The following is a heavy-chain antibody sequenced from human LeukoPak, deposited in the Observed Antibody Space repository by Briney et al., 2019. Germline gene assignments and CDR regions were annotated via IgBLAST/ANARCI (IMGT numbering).Heavy chain of an antibody. D-gene: IGHD3-22*01. J-gene: IGHJ4*02. CDR3: AAGSESYDSRGYSYYFDY. CDR2: INHSGST. Sequence: GSLRLSCAASGFTVSSNYMSWIRQPPGKGLEWIGEINHSGSTNYNPSLKSRVTISVDTSKNQFSLKLSSVTAADTAVYYCAAGSESYDSRGYSYYFDYWGQGTLVTVSS. CDR1: GFTVSSNY. V-gene: IGHV4-34*08.